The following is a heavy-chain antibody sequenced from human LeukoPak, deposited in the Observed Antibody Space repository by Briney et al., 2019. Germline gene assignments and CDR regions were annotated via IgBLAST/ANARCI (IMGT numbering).Heavy chain of an antibody. CDR3: ARDYFYCGGDCFVDY. V-gene: IGHV3-21*04. CDR1: GFTLSDYT. D-gene: IGHD2-21*02. CDR2: ISGGSRSI. Sequence: GGSLRLSCAASGFTLSDYTMNWVRQAPGKGLEWVSSISGGSRSIYYVDSVKGRFTISRDNAKNSLYLQVNSLRAEDTAIYYCARDYFYCGGDCFVDYWGQGTLVTVSS. J-gene: IGHJ4*02.